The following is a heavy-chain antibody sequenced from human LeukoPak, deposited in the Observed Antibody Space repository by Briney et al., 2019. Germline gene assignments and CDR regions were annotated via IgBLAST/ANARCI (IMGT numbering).Heavy chain of an antibody. J-gene: IGHJ6*02. Sequence: ASVKVSCKASGYTFTGYYMHWVRQAPGQGLEWMGWINPNSGGTNYAQKFQGRVTMTRDTSISTAYMELSRLRSDDTAVYYCASIYFLVATSKYYYYGMDVWGQGTTVTASS. CDR1: GYTFTGYY. D-gene: IGHD2-15*01. CDR2: INPNSGGT. CDR3: ASIYFLVATSKYYYYGMDV. V-gene: IGHV1-2*02.